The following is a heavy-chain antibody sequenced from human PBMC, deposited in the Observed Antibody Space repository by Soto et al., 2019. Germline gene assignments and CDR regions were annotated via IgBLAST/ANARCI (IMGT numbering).Heavy chain of an antibody. CDR3: ARARITMVRGVIVDYYYYYMDV. Sequence: SETLSLTCTVSGGSISSYYWSWIRQPPGKGLEWIGYIYYSGSTNYNPSLKSRVTISVDTSKNQFSLKLSSVTAAGTAVYYCARARITMVRGVIVDYYYYYMDVWGKGTTVTVSS. D-gene: IGHD3-10*01. CDR1: GGSISSYY. V-gene: IGHV4-59*01. CDR2: IYYSGST. J-gene: IGHJ6*03.